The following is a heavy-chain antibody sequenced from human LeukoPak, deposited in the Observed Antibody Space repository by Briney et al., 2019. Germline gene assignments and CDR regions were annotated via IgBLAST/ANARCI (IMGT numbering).Heavy chain of an antibody. CDR2: IYYNRNT. D-gene: IGHD1-26*01. V-gene: IGHV4-39*02. J-gene: IGHJ4*02. Sequence: SETLSLTCSVSGDSIRNSNHYWGWVRQPPGKGLEWLGTIYYNRNTYYSPSLWGRITIYVDTSKNQFSLKLSSVAAADTAVYYCARDSGSYPYQDWGQGTLVTVSS. CDR1: GDSIRNSNHY. CDR3: ARDSGSYPYQD.